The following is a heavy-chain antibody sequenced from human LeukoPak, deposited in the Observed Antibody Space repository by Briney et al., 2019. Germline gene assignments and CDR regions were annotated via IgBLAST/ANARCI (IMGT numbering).Heavy chain of an antibody. J-gene: IGHJ6*02. D-gene: IGHD4-17*01. CDR2: IYPGDSDT. V-gene: IGHV5-51*01. Sequence: GESLKISCKGSGYSFITYWIGWVRQMPGKGLEWMGIIYPGDSDTKYSPSFQGQVTISADKSMNTAYLQWSTLKASDSAMYYCARYPVTTDKNHYDGMYVWGQGTTVTVSS. CDR3: ARYPVTTDKNHYDGMYV. CDR1: GYSFITYW.